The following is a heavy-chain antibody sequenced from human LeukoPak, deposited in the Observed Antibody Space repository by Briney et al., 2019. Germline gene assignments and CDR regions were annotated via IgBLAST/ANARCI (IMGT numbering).Heavy chain of an antibody. Sequence: ASVKVSCKASGYTFTSYAIHWVRQAPGQRLEWMGWINAGNGNTKYSQKFQGRVTITRDTSASTAYMELSSLRSEDTAVYYCARVRKGDTAMVPFDYWGQGTLVTVSS. V-gene: IGHV1-3*01. CDR3: ARVRKGDTAMVPFDY. CDR1: GYTFTSYA. CDR2: INAGNGNT. D-gene: IGHD5-18*01. J-gene: IGHJ4*02.